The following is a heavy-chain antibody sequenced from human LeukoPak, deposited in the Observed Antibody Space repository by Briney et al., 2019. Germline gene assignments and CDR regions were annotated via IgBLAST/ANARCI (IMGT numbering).Heavy chain of an antibody. CDR1: GFTFGDYA. CDR3: TRPGIMIFGVVILTHYGMDV. V-gene: IGHV3-49*03. D-gene: IGHD3-3*01. CDR2: IRSKAYGGTT. J-gene: IGHJ6*02. Sequence: GGSLRRYCTASGFTFGDYAMSWFRQAPGKGLEWVGFIRSKAYGGTTEYAASVKGRFTISRDDSKSIAYLRMNSLKTEDTAVYYCTRPGIMIFGVVILTHYGMDVWGQGTTVTVSS.